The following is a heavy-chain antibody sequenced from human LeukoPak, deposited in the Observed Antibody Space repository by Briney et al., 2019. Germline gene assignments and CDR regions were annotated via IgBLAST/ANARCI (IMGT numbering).Heavy chain of an antibody. CDR2: IKQDESEK. Sequence: GGSLRLSCTTSGFTFSNYWMTWVRQAPGKGLEWVANIKQDESEKYYVGSVRGRFTVSRDNARNSLYLQMNSLRVEDTAFYYCARESVESGLPRNDYWGQGTLVTVSS. J-gene: IGHJ4*02. D-gene: IGHD3-3*01. CDR1: GFTFSNYW. V-gene: IGHV3-7*01. CDR3: ARESVESGLPRNDY.